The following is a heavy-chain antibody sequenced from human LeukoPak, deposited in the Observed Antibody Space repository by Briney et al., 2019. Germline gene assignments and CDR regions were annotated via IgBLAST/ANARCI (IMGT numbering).Heavy chain of an antibody. CDR3: ARRLRQNLFDP. V-gene: IGHV4-59*08. Sequence: SETLSLTCTVSGGSISSYYWSWIRQPPGKGLEWIGYIYYSGSSNYNPSLKSRVTMSVDTSKNQFSLKLTSVTAADTAVYYCARRLRQNLFDPWGQGTLVTVSS. CDR1: GGSISSYY. D-gene: IGHD4-17*01. J-gene: IGHJ5*02. CDR2: IYYSGSS.